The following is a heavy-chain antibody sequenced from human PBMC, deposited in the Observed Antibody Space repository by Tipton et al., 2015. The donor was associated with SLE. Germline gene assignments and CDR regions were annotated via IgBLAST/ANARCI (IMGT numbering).Heavy chain of an antibody. Sequence: LRLSCTVSGGSIISYYWSWIRQPPGKGLEWIGYIHYSGVTYYYPSLKSRVTMSVDTSKNQFSLKLNSATAADTAVYYCARHAEIPVMRYGMDVWGQGTTVSVSS. CDR1: GGSIISYY. CDR2: IHYSGVT. J-gene: IGHJ6*02. CDR3: ARHAEIPVMRYGMDV. V-gene: IGHV4-59*08. D-gene: IGHD2-21*01.